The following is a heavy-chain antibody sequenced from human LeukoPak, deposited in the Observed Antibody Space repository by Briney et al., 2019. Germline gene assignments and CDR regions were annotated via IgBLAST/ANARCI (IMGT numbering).Heavy chain of an antibody. CDR1: GCTFSSYA. D-gene: IGHD6-6*01. Sequence: ASVKVSCKASGCTFSSYAISWVRQAPGQGLEWMGGIIPIFGTTNYAQKFQGRVTITADESTSTAYMELSSLRSEDTAVHYCVESSSGSFDYWGQGTLVTVSS. V-gene: IGHV1-69*01. J-gene: IGHJ4*02. CDR3: VESSSGSFDY. CDR2: IIPIFGTT.